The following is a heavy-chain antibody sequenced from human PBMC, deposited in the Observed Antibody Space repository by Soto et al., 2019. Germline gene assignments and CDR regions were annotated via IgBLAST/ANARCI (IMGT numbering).Heavy chain of an antibody. D-gene: IGHD5-12*01. CDR3: ARADSGYAHGYYYYGMDV. Sequence: EVQLVESGGGLVQPGGSLRLSCAASGFTFSSYSMNWVRQAPGKGLEWVSYISSSSSTIYYADSVKGRFTISRDNAKNPLYLQMNSLRAEDTAVYDCARADSGYAHGYYYYGMDVWGQGTTVTVSS. V-gene: IGHV3-48*01. J-gene: IGHJ6*02. CDR1: GFTFSSYS. CDR2: ISSSSSTI.